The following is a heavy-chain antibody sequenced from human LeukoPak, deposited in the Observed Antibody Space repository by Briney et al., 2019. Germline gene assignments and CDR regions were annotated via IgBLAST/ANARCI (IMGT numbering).Heavy chain of an antibody. CDR3: ARDRSPWSPGSGIYPSPFDY. V-gene: IGHV3-33*01. CDR1: GFTFSSYG. J-gene: IGHJ4*02. Sequence: PGGSLRLSCAASGFTFSSYGMHWVRQAPGKGLEWVAVIWYDGSNKYYADSVKGRFTISRDNSKNTLYLQMNSLRAEDTAVYYCARDRSPWSPGSGIYPSPFDYWGQGTLVTVSS. D-gene: IGHD3-10*01. CDR2: IWYDGSNK.